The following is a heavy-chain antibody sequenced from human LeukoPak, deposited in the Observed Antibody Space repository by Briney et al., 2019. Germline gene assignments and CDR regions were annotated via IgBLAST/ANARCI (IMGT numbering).Heavy chain of an antibody. CDR2: IYYSGST. V-gene: IGHV4-39*07. Sequence: SETLSLTCTVSGGSISSSSYYWGWIRQPPGKGLEWIGSIYYSGSTYYNPSLSSRVTMSVDTSKSQFSLRVTSVTAADTAVYYCARLIVGCTDGVCYKGHVYWGQGALVTVSS. D-gene: IGHD2-8*01. J-gene: IGHJ4*02. CDR3: ARLIVGCTDGVCYKGHVY. CDR1: GGSISSSSYY.